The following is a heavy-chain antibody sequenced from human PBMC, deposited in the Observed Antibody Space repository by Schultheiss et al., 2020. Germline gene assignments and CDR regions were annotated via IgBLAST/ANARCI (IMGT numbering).Heavy chain of an antibody. CDR2: IYSGGST. J-gene: IGHJ4*02. CDR1: GFTVSSNY. V-gene: IGHV3-53*04. CDR3: ARDDGFDY. Sequence: GESLKISCAASGFTVSSNYMSWVRQAPGKGLEWVSVIYSGGSTYYADSVKGRFTISRHNSKNTLYLHMNSLRAEDTAVYYCARDDGFDYWGQGTLVTVSS. D-gene: IGHD5-24*01.